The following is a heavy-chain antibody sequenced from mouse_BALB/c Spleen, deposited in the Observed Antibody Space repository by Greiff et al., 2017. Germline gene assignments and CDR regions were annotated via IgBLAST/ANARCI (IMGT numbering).Heavy chain of an antibody. CDR3: ARGLRLQRYFDV. D-gene: IGHD1-2*01. CDR1: GYTFTDYA. J-gene: IGHJ1*01. V-gene: IGHV1-67*01. CDR2: ISIYYDNT. Sequence: QVQLKQSGPELVRPGESVKISCKGSGYTFTDYAMHWVKQSHAKSLEWIGVISIYYDNTNYNQKFKGKATMTVDKSSSTAYMELARLTSEDSAIYYCARGLRLQRYFDVWGAGTTVTVSS.